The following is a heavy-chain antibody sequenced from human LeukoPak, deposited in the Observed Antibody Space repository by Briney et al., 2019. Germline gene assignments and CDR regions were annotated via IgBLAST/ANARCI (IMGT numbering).Heavy chain of an antibody. CDR2: IYISGSI. Sequence: SETLSLTCTVSGGSISSYYWSWIRQPAGKGLERIGRIYISGSINYNPSLKSRVTMSVDTSKNQFSLKLSSMTAADTAVYYCARGDLPPPGSADFDYWGQGTLVTVSS. CDR1: GGSISSYY. CDR3: ARGDLPPPGSADFDY. V-gene: IGHV4-4*07. D-gene: IGHD5-12*01. J-gene: IGHJ4*02.